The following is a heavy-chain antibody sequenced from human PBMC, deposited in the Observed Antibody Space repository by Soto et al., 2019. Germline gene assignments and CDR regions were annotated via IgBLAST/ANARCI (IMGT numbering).Heavy chain of an antibody. V-gene: IGHV3-74*01. CDR2: ASRDATTI. CDR1: GFTFNXYW. D-gene: IGHD3-9*01. CDR3: VRGSNDWYGLDY. J-gene: IGHJ4*02. Sequence: EVHLVESGGGLVQPGGSLRLSCVASGFTFNXYWMHWVRQAPGKGLEWVSRASRDATTINYADSVNGRFAISRDNARNTLYLQMNNLRAEDAALYYCVRGSNDWYGLDYWGQGTRVTVSS.